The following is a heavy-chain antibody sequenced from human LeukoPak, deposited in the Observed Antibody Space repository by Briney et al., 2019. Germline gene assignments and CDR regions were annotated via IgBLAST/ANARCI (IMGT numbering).Heavy chain of an antibody. V-gene: IGHV4-59*01. CDR1: GGSISTYY. CDR3: ARGRGLRFPFDY. Sequence: PSETLSLTCTVSGGSISTYYWTWIRQPSGKGLEWIGYVYYTGSTNYNPSLKSRVTISVDTSKNQFSLKLSSVTAADTAVYYCARGRGLRFPFDYWGQGTLVTVSS. D-gene: IGHD5-12*01. CDR2: VYYTGST. J-gene: IGHJ4*02.